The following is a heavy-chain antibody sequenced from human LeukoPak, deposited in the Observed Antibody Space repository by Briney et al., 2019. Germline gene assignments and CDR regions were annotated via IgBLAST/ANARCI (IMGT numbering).Heavy chain of an antibody. D-gene: IGHD3-3*01. J-gene: IGHJ6*03. CDR2: IYYSGST. CDR3: ARVDTYYDFWSGPYYYYYMDV. CDR1: GGSISSSSYY. V-gene: IGHV4-39*07. Sequence: SETLSLTCTVSGGSISSSSYYWGWIRQPPGKGLEWIGSIYYSGSTYYNPSLKSRVTISVDTSKNQFSLKLSSVTAADTAVYYCARVDTYYDFWSGPYYYYYMDVWGKGTTVTVSS.